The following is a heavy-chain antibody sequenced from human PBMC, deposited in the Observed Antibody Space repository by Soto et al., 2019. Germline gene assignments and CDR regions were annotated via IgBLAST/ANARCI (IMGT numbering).Heavy chain of an antibody. Sequence: SETLSLTCAVSDGSISTDNWWTWVRQPPGKGLEWIGEIYHSGSTNYNPSLKSRVTISVDKSKNQFSLKLTSVTAADTAVYYCARGTGYCSGGSCYNYFDPWGQGTLVTVSA. CDR2: IYHSGST. J-gene: IGHJ5*02. CDR3: ARGTGYCSGGSCYNYFDP. CDR1: DGSISTDNW. V-gene: IGHV4-4*02. D-gene: IGHD2-15*01.